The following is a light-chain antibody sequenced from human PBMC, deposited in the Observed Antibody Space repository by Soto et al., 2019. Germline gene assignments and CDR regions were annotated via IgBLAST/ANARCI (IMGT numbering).Light chain of an antibody. CDR1: QSVSSY. J-gene: IGKJ5*01. CDR3: QQRSNWPLIT. Sequence: IVLTQSPGTLSLSPGERATLSCRASQSVSSYLAWYQQKPGQAPRLLIYDASNRATGIPARFSGSGSGTDFTLTISSLEPEDFAVYYCQQRSNWPLITFGQRTRLEI. V-gene: IGKV3-11*01. CDR2: DAS.